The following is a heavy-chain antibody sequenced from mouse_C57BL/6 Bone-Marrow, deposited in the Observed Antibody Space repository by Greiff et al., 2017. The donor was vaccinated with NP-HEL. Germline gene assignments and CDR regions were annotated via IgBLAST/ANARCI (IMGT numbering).Heavy chain of an antibody. CDR3: ARAVVATPRYWYFDV. D-gene: IGHD1-1*01. V-gene: IGHV5-17*01. Sequence: EVNLVESGGGLVKPGGSLKLSCAASGFTFSDYGMHWVRQAPEKGLEWVAYISSGSSTIYYADTVKGRFTISRDNAKNTLFLQMTSLRSEDTAMYYCARAVVATPRYWYFDVWGTGTTVTVSS. CDR1: GFTFSDYG. J-gene: IGHJ1*03. CDR2: ISSGSSTI.